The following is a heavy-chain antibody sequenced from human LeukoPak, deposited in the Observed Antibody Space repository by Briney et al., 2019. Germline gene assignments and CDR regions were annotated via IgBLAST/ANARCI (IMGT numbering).Heavy chain of an antibody. CDR1: GGTFSNYV. Sequence: GASVKVSCKASGGTFSNYVISWVRQAPGQGLEWVGGIIPIFGTANYAQKFQGRVTITADESTSTAYMELSSLRSEDTAVYYCASAYYLSGNMDVWGKGTTVTISS. V-gene: IGHV1-69*13. D-gene: IGHD2-21*01. CDR3: ASAYYLSGNMDV. CDR2: IIPIFGTA. J-gene: IGHJ6*03.